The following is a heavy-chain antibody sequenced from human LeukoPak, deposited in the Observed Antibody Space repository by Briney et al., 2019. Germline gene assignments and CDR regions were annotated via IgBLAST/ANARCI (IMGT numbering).Heavy chain of an antibody. Sequence: SGPGLVKPSETLSLTCTVSGGSISSYYWSWIRQPAGKGLEWIGRIYTSGSTNYNPSLKSRVTMSVDTSKNQFSLKLSSVTAADTAVYYCAKNLAAASDDAFDIWGQGTMVTVSS. V-gene: IGHV4-4*07. CDR2: IYTSGST. CDR1: GGSISSYY. CDR3: AKNLAAASDDAFDI. D-gene: IGHD6-13*01. J-gene: IGHJ3*02.